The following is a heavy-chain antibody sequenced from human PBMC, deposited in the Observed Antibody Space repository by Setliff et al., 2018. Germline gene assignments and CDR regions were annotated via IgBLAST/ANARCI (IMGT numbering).Heavy chain of an antibody. D-gene: IGHD1-26*01. V-gene: IGHV4-61*02. CDR3: ARKGISALSGAFDM. Sequence: LSLTCTVSGGSISSGNYYWSWIRRPAGKGLEWIGRVYTTGSTNFNPSLKSRVTMSVDTSKNQFSLKLSSVTAADTAVYYCARKGISALSGAFDMWGQGTMVTV. CDR2: VYTTGST. J-gene: IGHJ3*02. CDR1: GGSISSGNYY.